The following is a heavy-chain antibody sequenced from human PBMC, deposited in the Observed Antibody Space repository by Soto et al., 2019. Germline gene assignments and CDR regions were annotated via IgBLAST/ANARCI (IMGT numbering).Heavy chain of an antibody. CDR2: ISGSGGDT. Sequence: EVQLLESGGDLVQPGGSLRLSCAASGFTFSNYAMNWVRQGPGKGPEWVSSISGSGGDTHYTNSVKGRFTISRDNSKNTLYLQMDRLTGEDTALYYCAKNLGSHNVFDIWGQGTVVTVSP. CDR3: AKNLGSHNVFDI. J-gene: IGHJ3*02. CDR1: GFTFSNYA. V-gene: IGHV3-23*01. D-gene: IGHD1-20*01.